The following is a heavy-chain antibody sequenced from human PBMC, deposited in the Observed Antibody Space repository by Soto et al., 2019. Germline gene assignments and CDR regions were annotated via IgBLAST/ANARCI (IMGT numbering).Heavy chain of an antibody. CDR2: ISYDGSNK. V-gene: IGHV3-30-3*01. CDR1: GFTFSTFA. Sequence: QMQLVESGGGVVQPGRSLRLSCAASGFTFSTFAMNWVRQAPGKGLAWVSVISYDGSNKYYADSVKGRFTISRDNSKNTLYLQMNSLRTEDTAVYYCASWGSMPGDYWGQGTLVTVSS. J-gene: IGHJ4*02. D-gene: IGHD3-16*01. CDR3: ASWGSMPGDY.